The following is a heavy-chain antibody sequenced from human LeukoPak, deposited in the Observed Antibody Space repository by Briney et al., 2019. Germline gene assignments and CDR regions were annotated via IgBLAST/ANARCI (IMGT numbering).Heavy chain of an antibody. Sequence: ASVKVSCKASGYTFTSYDINWVRQATGQGLEWMGWMNPNSGNTGYAQKFQGRVTITRNTSISTAYMELSSLRSEDTAVYYCAREIAAAGTHYYYYMDVWGKGTTVTISS. CDR3: AREIAAAGTHYYYYMDV. J-gene: IGHJ6*03. CDR1: GYTFTSYD. CDR2: MNPNSGNT. V-gene: IGHV1-8*03. D-gene: IGHD6-13*01.